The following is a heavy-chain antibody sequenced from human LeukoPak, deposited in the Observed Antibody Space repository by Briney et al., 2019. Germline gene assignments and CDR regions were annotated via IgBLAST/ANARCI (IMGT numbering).Heavy chain of an antibody. J-gene: IGHJ4*02. V-gene: IGHV5-51*01. D-gene: IGHD3-22*01. CDR3: ARRNYYDSSGYYLYHFDY. Sequence: GESLKISCKGSGYSFTSYWIGWVRQMPGKGLEWMGIIYPGDSDTRYSPSFQGQVTISADKSISTAYLQWSSLKASDTAMYYCARRNYYDSSGYYLYHFDYWGQGTLVTVSS. CDR1: GYSFTSYW. CDR2: IYPGDSDT.